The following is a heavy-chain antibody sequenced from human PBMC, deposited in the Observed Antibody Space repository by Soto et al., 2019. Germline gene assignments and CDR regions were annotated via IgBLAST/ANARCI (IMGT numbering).Heavy chain of an antibody. CDR3: ARERREEIHDGYDIDY. CDR1: GGSISNYY. J-gene: IGHJ4*02. CDR2: IYTSGST. D-gene: IGHD5-12*01. Sequence: KPSETLSLTCTVSGGSISNYYWSWIRQPAGKGLEWIGRIYTSGSTDYNPSLKSRVTISIDTSKNQFSLKVTSMTAADTAVYYCARERREEIHDGYDIDYWGQGTLVTVSS. V-gene: IGHV4-4*07.